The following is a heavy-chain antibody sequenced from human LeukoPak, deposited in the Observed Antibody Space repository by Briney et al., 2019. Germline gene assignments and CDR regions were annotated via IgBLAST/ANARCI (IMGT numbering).Heavy chain of an antibody. CDR2: INTDGSST. CDR1: GFTFSNYW. J-gene: IGHJ4*02. D-gene: IGHD3-10*01. CDR3: TISAPGKRYFDN. Sequence: GSLRLSCAASGFTFSNYWMYWVRQAPGKGLVCVSRINTDGSSTSYADSVTGRFTISRDDAKNTPYLQMNSLRTEDTAVYYCTISAPGKRYFDNWGQGTLVTVSS. V-gene: IGHV3-74*03.